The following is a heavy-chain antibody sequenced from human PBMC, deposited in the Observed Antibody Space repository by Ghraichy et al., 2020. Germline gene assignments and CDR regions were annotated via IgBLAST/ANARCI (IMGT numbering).Heavy chain of an antibody. CDR2: INPNSGGT. J-gene: IGHJ2*01. CDR1: GYTFTGYY. CDR3: ARGERTYYYDSSGYWYFDL. V-gene: IGHV1-2*04. Sequence: ASVKVSCKASGYTFTGYYMHWVRQAPGQGLEWMGWINPNSGGTNYAQKFQGWVTMTRDTSNSTAYMELSRLRSDDTAVYYCARGERTYYYDSSGYWYFDLWGRGTLVTVSS. D-gene: IGHD3-22*01.